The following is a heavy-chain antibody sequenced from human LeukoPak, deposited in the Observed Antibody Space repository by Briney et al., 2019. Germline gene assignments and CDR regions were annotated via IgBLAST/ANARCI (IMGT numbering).Heavy chain of an antibody. V-gene: IGHV3-30-3*01. CDR1: GFTFSSSA. Sequence: GGSLRLSCAASGFTFSSSAMHWVRQAPDKGLEWVAVISYDGSNKYYADSVKGRFTISRDNSKNTLYLQMNSLRADDAAVYYCARDRDSSGWYEGFDYWGQGTLVTVSS. CDR3: ARDRDSSGWYEGFDY. J-gene: IGHJ4*02. CDR2: ISYDGSNK. D-gene: IGHD6-19*01.